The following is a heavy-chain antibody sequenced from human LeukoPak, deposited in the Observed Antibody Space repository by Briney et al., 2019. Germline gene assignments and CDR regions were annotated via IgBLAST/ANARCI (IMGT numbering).Heavy chain of an antibody. J-gene: IGHJ4*02. CDR1: GGSISSYY. V-gene: IGHV4-39*01. CDR2: IYYSGST. D-gene: IGHD6-13*01. Sequence: SETLSLTCTVSGGSISSYYWGWIRQPPGKGLEWIGSIYYSGSTYYNPSLKSRVTISVDTSKNQFSLKLSSVTAADTAVYYCARHEGGAAAGIDYWGQGTLVTVSS. CDR3: ARHEGGAAAGIDY.